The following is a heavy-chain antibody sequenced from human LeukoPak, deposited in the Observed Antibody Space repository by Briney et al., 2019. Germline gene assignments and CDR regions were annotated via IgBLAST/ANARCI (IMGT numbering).Heavy chain of an antibody. Sequence: GGSLRLSCAASGITFSSYSMNWVRQAPGKGLEWVSYISSSSSTIYYADSVKGRFTIFRDNAKNSLYLQMNSLRDEDTAVYYCAREYSSSWYEGTFDYWGQGTLVTVSS. J-gene: IGHJ4*02. CDR3: AREYSSSWYEGTFDY. D-gene: IGHD6-13*01. V-gene: IGHV3-48*02. CDR1: GITFSSYS. CDR2: ISSSSSTI.